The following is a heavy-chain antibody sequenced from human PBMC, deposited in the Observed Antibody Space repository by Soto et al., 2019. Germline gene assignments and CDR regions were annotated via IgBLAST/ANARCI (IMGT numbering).Heavy chain of an antibody. CDR3: ARGSSSSFSDY. V-gene: IGHV4-34*01. CDR2: INHSGST. Sequence: SETLSLTCAVYGGSFSGYYWSWIRQPPGKGLEWIGEINHSGSTNYNPSLKSRVTISVDTPKNQFSLKLSSVTAADTAVYYCARGSSSSFSDYWGQGTLVTVSS. CDR1: GGSFSGYY. D-gene: IGHD6-6*01. J-gene: IGHJ4*02.